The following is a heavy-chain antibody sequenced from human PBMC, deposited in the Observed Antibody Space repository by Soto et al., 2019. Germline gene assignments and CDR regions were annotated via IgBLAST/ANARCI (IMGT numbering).Heavy chain of an antibody. D-gene: IGHD1-26*01. CDR2: ISYDGSNK. Sequence: GGSLRLSCAASGFTFSSYAMHWVRQAPGKGLEWVAVISYDGSNKYYADSVKGRFTISRDNSKNTLYLQMNSLRAEDTAVYYCARDLFTYSGSYYFQHWGQGTLVTVSS. CDR1: GFTFSSYA. CDR3: ARDLFTYSGSYYFQH. V-gene: IGHV3-30-3*01. J-gene: IGHJ1*01.